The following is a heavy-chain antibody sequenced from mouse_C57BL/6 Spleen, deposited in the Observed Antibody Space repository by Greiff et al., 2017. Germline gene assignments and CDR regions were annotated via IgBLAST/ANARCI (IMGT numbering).Heavy chain of an antibody. CDR3: AREGQLRLGGAMDY. CDR1: GFTFSSYT. J-gene: IGHJ4*01. V-gene: IGHV5-9*01. CDR2: ISGGGGNT. D-gene: IGHD3-2*02. Sequence: EVQLVESGGGLVKPGGSLKLSCAASGFTFSSYTMSWVRQTPEKRLEWVATISGGGGNTYYPDSVKGRFTISRDNAKNTLYLQMSSLRSEDTALYYCAREGQLRLGGAMDYWGQGTSVTVSS.